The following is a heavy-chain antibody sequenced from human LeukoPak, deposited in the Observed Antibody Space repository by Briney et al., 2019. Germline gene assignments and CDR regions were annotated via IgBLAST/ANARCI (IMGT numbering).Heavy chain of an antibody. D-gene: IGHD3-10*01. Sequence: GGSLRLSCEASGFPFSSYAMTWVRQAPGKGLEWVSSISSSSSYIYYADSVKGRFTISRDNAKNSLYLQMNSLRAEDTAMYFCARQPPTVRPFFDYWGQGSLVTVSS. CDR2: ISSSSSYI. J-gene: IGHJ4*02. V-gene: IGHV3-21*01. CDR3: ARQPPTVRPFFDY. CDR1: GFPFSSYA.